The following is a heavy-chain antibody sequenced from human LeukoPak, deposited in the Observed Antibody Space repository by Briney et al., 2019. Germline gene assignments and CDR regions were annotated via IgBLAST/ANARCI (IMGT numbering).Heavy chain of an antibody. J-gene: IGHJ4*02. CDR2: IDPSSGVT. Sequence: VASVKVSCKVSGYTFTGYYILWMRQAPGQGPEWMGWIDPSSGVTNYALKFQGRVTMTRDTSISTAYMELYRLTSDDTAVYYCARDRRQWLALDYWGQGSLVTVSS. D-gene: IGHD6-19*01. CDR1: GYTFTGYY. CDR3: ARDRRQWLALDY. V-gene: IGHV1-2*02.